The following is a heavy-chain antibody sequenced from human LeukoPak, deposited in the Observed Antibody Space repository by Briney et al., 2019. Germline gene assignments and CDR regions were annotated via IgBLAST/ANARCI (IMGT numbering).Heavy chain of an antibody. V-gene: IGHV3-66*01. CDR2: IYSGGST. Sequence: AGGSLRLSCAASGFTVSRNYMSWVRQAPGKGLEWVSVIYSGGSTYYADSVKGRITISRDNSKNTLYLQMNSLRAEDTAVYYCANPPTVTTIRFDPWGQGTLVTVSS. D-gene: IGHD4-17*01. CDR1: GFTVSRNY. CDR3: ANPPTVTTIRFDP. J-gene: IGHJ5*02.